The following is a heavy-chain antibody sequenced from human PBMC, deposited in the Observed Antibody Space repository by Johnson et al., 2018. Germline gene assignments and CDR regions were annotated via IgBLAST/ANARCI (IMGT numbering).Heavy chain of an antibody. V-gene: IGHV3-21*01. D-gene: IGHD3-3*01. Sequence: VQLVQSGGGVVQPGRSLRLSCAASGFTFSSYSMNWVRQAPGKGLEWVSSISSSSSYIYYADSVKGRFTISRDNAKNSLYLQMNSLGAEDTAVYYCARGSPFWSGTSYYYYMDVWGKGTTVTVSS. CDR2: ISSSSSYI. CDR1: GFTFSSYS. CDR3: ARGSPFWSGTSYYYYMDV. J-gene: IGHJ6*03.